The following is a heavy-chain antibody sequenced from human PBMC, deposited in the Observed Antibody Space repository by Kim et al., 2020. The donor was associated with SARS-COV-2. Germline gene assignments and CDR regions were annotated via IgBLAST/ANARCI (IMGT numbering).Heavy chain of an antibody. D-gene: IGHD1-1*01. Sequence: SETLSLTCTVSGGSISSGGYYWSWIRQHPGKGLEWIGYIYYSGSTYYNPSLKSRVTISVDTSKNQFSLKLSSVTAADTAVYYCARGSTPRTHYYYYYCMDVWGQGTTVTVSS. J-gene: IGHJ6*02. CDR3: ARGSTPRTHYYYYYCMDV. CDR2: IYYSGST. CDR1: GGSISSGGYY. V-gene: IGHV4-31*03.